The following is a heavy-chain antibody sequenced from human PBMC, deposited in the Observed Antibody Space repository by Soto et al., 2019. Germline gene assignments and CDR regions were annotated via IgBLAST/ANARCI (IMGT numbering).Heavy chain of an antibody. CDR3: ARGSRTISGVIIDFDY. J-gene: IGHJ4*02. CDR2: TRDKVKSYTT. V-gene: IGHV3-72*01. CDR1: GFTFSDHY. Sequence: PGGSLGLSCAVSGFTFSDHYVDWVRQAPGKGLEWVGRTRDKVKSYTTDYGASVKGRFTISRDDSKKSVYLHMNFLQTEDTAVYYCARGSRTISGVIIDFDYRGRGTLVTVSS. D-gene: IGHD3-3*01.